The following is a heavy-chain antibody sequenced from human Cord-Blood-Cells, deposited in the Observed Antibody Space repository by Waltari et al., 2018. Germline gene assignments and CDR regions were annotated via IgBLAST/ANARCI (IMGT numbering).Heavy chain of an antibody. CDR1: GGSISSYY. Sequence: QVQLQESGPGLVKPSETLSLTCTVSGGSISSYYWSWIRQPPGKGLVWIGYIYYSGSTNYNPSLKSRVTISVDTSKNQFSLKLSSVTAADTAVYYCARQRNGDYVFDYWGQGTLVTVSS. D-gene: IGHD4-17*01. J-gene: IGHJ4*02. CDR3: ARQRNGDYVFDY. V-gene: IGHV4-59*08. CDR2: IYYSGST.